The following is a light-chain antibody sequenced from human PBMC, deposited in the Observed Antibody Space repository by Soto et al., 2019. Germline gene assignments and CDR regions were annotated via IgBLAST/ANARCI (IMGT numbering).Light chain of an antibody. CDR3: CSFVDSDTVL. Sequence: QSALTQPASVSGSPGQSITISCTGTSSDIGGYNYVSWYQQHPGKAPKLMIYEVNNRPLGVSNRFSGSKSGNTASLTISGLQAEDEADYYCCSFVDSDTVLFGGGTKLTVL. CDR1: SSDIGGYNY. CDR2: EVN. V-gene: IGLV2-14*01. J-gene: IGLJ3*02.